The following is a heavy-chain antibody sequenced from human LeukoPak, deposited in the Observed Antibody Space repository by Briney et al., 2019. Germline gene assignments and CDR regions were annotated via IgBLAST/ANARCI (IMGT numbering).Heavy chain of an antibody. CDR1: GYTFTSYA. CDR2: INTNAGNP. V-gene: IGHV7-4-1*02. D-gene: IGHD3-3*01. Sequence: ASVKVSCKAPGYTFTSYAMNWVRQAPGQGLEWMGWINTNAGNPTYAQGFTGRFVFSLDTSVSTAYLQISSLKAEDTAVYYCARTSLLTIFGVVSDNYYYYMDVWGKGTTVTVSS. J-gene: IGHJ6*03. CDR3: ARTSLLTIFGVVSDNYYYYMDV.